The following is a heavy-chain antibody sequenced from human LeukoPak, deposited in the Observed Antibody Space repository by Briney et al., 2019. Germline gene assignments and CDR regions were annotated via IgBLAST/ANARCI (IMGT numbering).Heavy chain of an antibody. CDR1: GFTFSSYA. V-gene: IGHV3-30*04. CDR3: ARDHYQLNVLFYYGMDV. D-gene: IGHD2-2*01. J-gene: IGHJ6*02. CDR2: ISYDGSNK. Sequence: PGGSLRLSCAASGFTFSSYAMHWARQAPGKGLEWVAVISYDGSNKYYADSVKGRFTISRDNSKNTLYLQMNSLRGEDTAVYYCARDHYQLNVLFYYGMDVWGQGTTVTVSS.